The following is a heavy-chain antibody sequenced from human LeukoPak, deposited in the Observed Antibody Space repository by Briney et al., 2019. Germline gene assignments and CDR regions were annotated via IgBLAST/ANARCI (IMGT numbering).Heavy chain of an antibody. Sequence: PSETLSLTCTVSGGSVSSSSYYWGWIRQPPGKGLEWIGSIYYSGSTYYNPSLKSRVTISVDTSKNQFSLKLSSVTAADTAVYYCARGLYGGYDIFAYWGQGTLVTVSS. CDR2: IYYSGST. CDR3: ARGLYGGYDIFAY. J-gene: IGHJ4*02. D-gene: IGHD5-12*01. V-gene: IGHV4-39*01. CDR1: GGSVSSSSYY.